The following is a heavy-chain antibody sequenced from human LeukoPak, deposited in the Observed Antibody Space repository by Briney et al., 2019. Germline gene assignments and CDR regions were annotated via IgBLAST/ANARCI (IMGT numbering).Heavy chain of an antibody. CDR1: GFSVRSKF. CDR3: ARAYHYYYYYMDV. Sequence: GGSLRLSCAASGFSVRSKFMSWVRQAPGKGLEWVAVISYDGSDKYYGDSVKGRFTISRDNSKNTLYLQMNSLRAEDTAVYYCARAYHYYYYYMDVWGKGTTVTISS. CDR2: ISYDGSDK. J-gene: IGHJ6*03. V-gene: IGHV3-30*14.